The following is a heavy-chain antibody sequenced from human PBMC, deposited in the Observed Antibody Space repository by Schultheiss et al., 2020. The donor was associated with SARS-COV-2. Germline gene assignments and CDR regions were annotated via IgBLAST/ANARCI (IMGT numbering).Heavy chain of an antibody. D-gene: IGHD4-11*01. Sequence: SETLSLTCTVSGGSISSHYWSWIRQPPGKGLEWIGYIYYSGSTNYNPSLKSRLSMSVDTSKNQFSLKVRSVTAADTAVYYCASTGRLYGMDVWGQGTTVTVSS. J-gene: IGHJ6*02. V-gene: IGHV4-59*11. CDR3: ASTGRLYGMDV. CDR1: GGSISSHY. CDR2: IYYSGST.